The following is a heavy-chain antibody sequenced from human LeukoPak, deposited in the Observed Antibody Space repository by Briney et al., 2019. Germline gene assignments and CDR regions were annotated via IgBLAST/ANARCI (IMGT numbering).Heavy chain of an antibody. Sequence: RTGGSLRLSCAASGFTFSNYWMTWVRQAPGKGLEWVANIKPDESEKYYVGSVKGRFTISRDNAKNSLYLQMNSLRAEDTAVYYCAKWGPYDILTGRINWGQGTLVTVSS. D-gene: IGHD3-9*01. J-gene: IGHJ4*02. V-gene: IGHV3-7*03. CDR2: IKPDESEK. CDR3: AKWGPYDILTGRIN. CDR1: GFTFSNYW.